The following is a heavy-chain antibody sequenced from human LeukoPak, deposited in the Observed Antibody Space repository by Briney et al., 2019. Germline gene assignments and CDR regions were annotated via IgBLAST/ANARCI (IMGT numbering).Heavy chain of an antibody. Sequence: ASVKVSCKACGYTFTGYYMLWVRQGPGQGVEWMGWMNRKSGGTIYAQMFKGRVTMTRDTSISAAYMELSRLRSDDTAVYYCARPTNLGGTGDLLRSLYYFDCWGQGTLVTVSS. D-gene: IGHD7-27*01. CDR3: ARPTNLGGTGDLLRSLYYFDC. CDR2: MNRKSGGT. J-gene: IGHJ4*02. CDR1: GYTFTGYY. V-gene: IGHV1-2*02.